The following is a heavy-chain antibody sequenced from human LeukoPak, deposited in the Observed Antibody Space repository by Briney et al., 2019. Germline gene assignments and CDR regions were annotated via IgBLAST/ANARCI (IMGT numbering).Heavy chain of an antibody. CDR1: GGTFSSYA. CDR3: ARDGPEAFDI. V-gene: IGHV1-69*13. J-gene: IGHJ3*02. CDR2: IIPIFGTA. Sequence: ASVTVSCTASGGTFSSYAISWVRQAPGQGLEWMGGIIPIFGTANYAQKFQGRVTITADESTSTAYMELSSLRSEDTAVYYCARDGPEAFDIWGQGTMVTVSS.